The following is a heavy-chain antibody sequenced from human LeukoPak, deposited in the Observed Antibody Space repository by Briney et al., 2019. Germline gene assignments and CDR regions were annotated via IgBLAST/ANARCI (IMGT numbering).Heavy chain of an antibody. Sequence: TGGSLRLSCAASGFTFSSYSMNWVRQAPGKGLEWVSYISSSSSTIYYADSVKGRFTISRDNAKNSLYLQMNSLRAEDTAVYYCARAGGFVDAADFDYWGQGTLVTVSS. V-gene: IGHV3-48*04. CDR1: GFTFSSYS. CDR2: ISSSSSTI. J-gene: IGHJ4*02. D-gene: IGHD3-10*01. CDR3: ARAGGFVDAADFDY.